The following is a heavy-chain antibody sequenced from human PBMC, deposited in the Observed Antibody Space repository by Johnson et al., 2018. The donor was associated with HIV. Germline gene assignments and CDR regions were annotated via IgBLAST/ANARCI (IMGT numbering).Heavy chain of an antibody. V-gene: IGHV3-23*04. CDR1: GFTFSSYA. D-gene: IGHD3-10*01. Sequence: VQLVESGGGVVQPERSLRLSCAASGFTFSSYAMRWVRPAPGKGLAWVSAISGSGGSLGYADSGKGRFTISRDNSKNTLFLQMSSLRAEDTAVYYCAKRTGNYGGVFDMWVQGTVLTASS. J-gene: IGHJ3*02. CDR2: ISGSGGSL. CDR3: AKRTGNYGGVFDM.